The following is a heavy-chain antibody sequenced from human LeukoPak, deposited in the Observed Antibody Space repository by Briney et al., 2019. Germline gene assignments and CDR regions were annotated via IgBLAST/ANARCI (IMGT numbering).Heavy chain of an antibody. D-gene: IGHD6-13*01. V-gene: IGHV3-30-3*01. Sequence: GGSLRLSCAASGFTFSSYAMHWVRQAPGKGLEWVAVISYDGSNKYYADSVKGRFTISRDNSKNTLYLQMNSLRAEDTAVYYCAFRGQQPVHNDAFDIWGQGTMVTVSS. J-gene: IGHJ3*02. CDR1: GFTFSSYA. CDR3: AFRGQQPVHNDAFDI. CDR2: ISYDGSNK.